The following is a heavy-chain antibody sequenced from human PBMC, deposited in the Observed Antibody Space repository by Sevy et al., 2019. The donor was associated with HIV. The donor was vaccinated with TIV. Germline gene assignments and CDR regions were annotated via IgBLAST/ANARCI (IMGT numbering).Heavy chain of an antibody. Sequence: GGSLRLSCAASGFTFSSYSMNWVRQAPGKGLEWVSSISGSSNYIYYAESLKGRFIISRDNAKNTLYLQMNGLRADDTAVYYCATGPPDGSYDYFDYWGQGTLVTVSS. CDR2: ISGSSNYI. D-gene: IGHD1-26*01. CDR1: GFTFSSYS. V-gene: IGHV3-21*06. CDR3: ATGPPDGSYDYFDY. J-gene: IGHJ4*02.